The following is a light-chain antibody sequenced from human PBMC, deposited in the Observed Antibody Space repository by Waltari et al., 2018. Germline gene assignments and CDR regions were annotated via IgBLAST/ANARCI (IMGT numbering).Light chain of an antibody. CDR3: QQSYSTPWT. V-gene: IGKV1-39*01. J-gene: IGKJ1*01. Sequence: DIQMTQSPSSLSASIGDRVTITCRASQSISNYLNCYQQKPGKVPKLLIYGASTLQSVVPSRVSASGSGTHFTLTISSLQPEDVATYYCQQSYSTPWTFGQGTKVEIK. CDR1: QSISNY. CDR2: GAS.